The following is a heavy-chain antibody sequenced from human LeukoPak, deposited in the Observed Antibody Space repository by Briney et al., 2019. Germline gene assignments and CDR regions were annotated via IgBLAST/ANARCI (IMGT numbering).Heavy chain of an antibody. V-gene: IGHV3-30-3*01. J-gene: IGHJ4*02. CDR1: GFTFSSYA. CDR2: ISYDGSNK. D-gene: IGHD2-21*02. Sequence: PGGSLRLSCAASGFTFSSYAMHWVRQAPGKGLEWVAVISYDGSNKYYADSVKGRFTISRDNSKNTLYLQMNSLRAEDTAVYYCARVQVPGPGIYCGGDCYWDYYFDYWGQGTLVTVSS. CDR3: ARVQVPGPGIYCGGDCYWDYYFDY.